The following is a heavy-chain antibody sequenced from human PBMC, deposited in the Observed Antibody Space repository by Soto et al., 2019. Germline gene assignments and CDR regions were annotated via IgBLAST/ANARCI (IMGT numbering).Heavy chain of an antibody. J-gene: IGHJ5*02. CDR2: MYHGGTT. Sequence: SETLSLTCSVSGGSISSGSYYWGWIRQTPGRGLEWIASMYHGGTTYSNPSLKRRVTISVETGKNQFSLRLTYVTAAEAAVYYSARPGVSAAATNWFDPWGQGTLVTVSS. D-gene: IGHD6-13*01. CDR3: ARPGVSAAATNWFDP. V-gene: IGHV4-39*01. CDR1: GGSISSGSYY.